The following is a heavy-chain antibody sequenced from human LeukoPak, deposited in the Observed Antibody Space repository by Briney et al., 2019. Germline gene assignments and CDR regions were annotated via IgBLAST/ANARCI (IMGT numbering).Heavy chain of an antibody. V-gene: IGHV4-59*01. CDR1: GGSFSGYY. CDR2: IYYSGST. CDR3: AGGIADIRWFDP. Sequence: SETLSLTCAVYGGSFSGYYWSWIRQPPGKGLEWIGYIYYSGSTNYNPSLKSRVTISVDTSKNQFSLKLSSVTAADTAVYYRAGGIADIRWFDPWGQGTLVTVSS. J-gene: IGHJ5*02. D-gene: IGHD6-13*01.